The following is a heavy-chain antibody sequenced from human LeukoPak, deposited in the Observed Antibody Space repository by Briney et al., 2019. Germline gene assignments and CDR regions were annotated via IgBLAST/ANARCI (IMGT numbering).Heavy chain of an antibody. CDR1: GFTFSSYA. V-gene: IGHV3-23*01. CDR3: AKDVYRDYYDSAGYYPSFDY. CDR2: VSGSGGST. Sequence: GGSLRLSCAASGFTFSSYAMSWVRQAPGKGLEWVSTVSGSGGSTDYADSVKGRFTISRDNSKNTLYLQMNSLRAEDTAVYYCAKDVYRDYYDSAGYYPSFDYWGQGTLVTVSS. D-gene: IGHD3-22*01. J-gene: IGHJ4*02.